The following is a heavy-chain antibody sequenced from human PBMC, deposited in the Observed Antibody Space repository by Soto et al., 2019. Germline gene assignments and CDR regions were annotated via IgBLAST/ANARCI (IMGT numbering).Heavy chain of an antibody. D-gene: IGHD4-4*01. CDR1: GFTFSSYW. V-gene: IGHV3-7*01. CDR2: IKQDGSEK. J-gene: IGHJ6*02. Sequence: GGSLRLSCAASGFTFSSYWMSWVRQAPGKGLEWVANIKQDGSEKYYVDSVKGRFTISRDNAKNSLYLQMNSLRAEDTAVYYCARDPATVTSKYYYYGMDVWGQGTTVTVSS. CDR3: ARDPATVTSKYYYYGMDV.